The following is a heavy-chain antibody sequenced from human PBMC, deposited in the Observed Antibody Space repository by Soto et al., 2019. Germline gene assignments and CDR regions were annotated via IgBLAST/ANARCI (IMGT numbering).Heavy chain of an antibody. Sequence: QVQLVESGGGVVQPGRSLRLSCAASGFTFSSYAMHWVRQAPGKGLEWVAVTSYDGSNKYYADSVKGRFTISRDNSKNTLYLQMNSLRAEDTAVYYCARDWAVAVGGAFDLWGQGTMVTVSS. CDR3: ARDWAVAVGGAFDL. V-gene: IGHV3-30-3*01. CDR1: GFTFSSYA. D-gene: IGHD6-19*01. CDR2: TSYDGSNK. J-gene: IGHJ3*01.